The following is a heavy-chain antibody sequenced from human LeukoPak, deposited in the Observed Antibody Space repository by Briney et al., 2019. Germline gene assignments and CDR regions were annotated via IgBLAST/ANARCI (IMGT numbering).Heavy chain of an antibody. V-gene: IGHV4-59*08. CDR2: IYYSGNT. Sequence: PSETLSLTCTVSGGSISSYYWSWIRQPPGKGLEWIGYIYYSGNTNYNPSLKSRVTTSVDTSKNQFSLKLSSVTTADTAVYFCARHISDYGGSRHRAFDIWGQGTMVTVSS. D-gene: IGHD4-23*01. CDR1: GGSISSYY. J-gene: IGHJ3*02. CDR3: ARHISDYGGSRHRAFDI.